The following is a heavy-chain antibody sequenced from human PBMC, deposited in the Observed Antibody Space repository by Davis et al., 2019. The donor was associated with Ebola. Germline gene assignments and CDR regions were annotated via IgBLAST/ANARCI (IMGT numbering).Heavy chain of an antibody. CDR1: GGTFSSYA. J-gene: IGHJ6*02. CDR3: ARVELTQLLSQVLYYYYGMDV. Sequence: AASVKVSCKASGGTFSSYAISWVRQAPGQGLEWMGRIIPILGIANYAQKFQGRVTITADKSTSTAYMELSSLRSEDTAVYYCARVELTQLLSQVLYYYYGMDVWGQGTTVTVSS. V-gene: IGHV1-69*04. CDR2: IIPILGIA. D-gene: IGHD2-2*01.